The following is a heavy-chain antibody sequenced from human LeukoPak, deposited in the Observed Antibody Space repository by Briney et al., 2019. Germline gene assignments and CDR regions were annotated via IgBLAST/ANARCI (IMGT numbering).Heavy chain of an antibody. CDR2: FYYSGST. V-gene: IGHV4-39*01. D-gene: IGHD3-22*01. Sequence: SETLSLTCTVSGASISSSSYYWGWIRQSPGKGPEWIGSFYYSGSTYFNPSLKSRVTMSVDTSKNHFSLKLTSVTAADTAVYYCARHPGYYDSSGYYVSAFDIWGQGTMVTVSS. CDR1: GASISSSSYY. CDR3: ARHPGYYDSSGYYVSAFDI. J-gene: IGHJ3*02.